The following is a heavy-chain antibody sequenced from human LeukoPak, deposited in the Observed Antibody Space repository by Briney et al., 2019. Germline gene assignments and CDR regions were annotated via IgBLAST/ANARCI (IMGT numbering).Heavy chain of an antibody. CDR3: AKDDTWIQLWYES. V-gene: IGHV3-23*01. CDR2: IGGGGDTI. Sequence: PGGSLRLSCAASGFSFRSYAMSWVRQAPGKGLEWVSLIGGGGDTIYYADSVYADSVKGRFTISRDNSKNTLSLQMHSLRAEDTAVYYCAKDDTWIQLWYESWGQGTLVTVSS. J-gene: IGHJ5*02. CDR1: GFSFRSYA. D-gene: IGHD5-18*01.